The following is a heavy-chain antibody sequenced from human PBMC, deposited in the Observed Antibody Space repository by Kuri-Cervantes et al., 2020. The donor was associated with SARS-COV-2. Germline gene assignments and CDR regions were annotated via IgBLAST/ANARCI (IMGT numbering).Heavy chain of an antibody. V-gene: IGHV1-2*02. Sequence: ASVKVSCKASGYTFTGYYMHWVRQAPGQGLEWMGWINPNSGGTNYAQKFQGRVTMTRDTSISTAYMELSRLRSDDTAVYYCARRSQEPRGPRMYCSSTSCHKYYYYYMDVWGKGTTVTVSS. CDR1: GYTFTGYY. CDR2: INPNSGGT. D-gene: IGHD2-2*02. J-gene: IGHJ6*03. CDR3: ARRSQEPRGPRMYCSSTSCHKYYYYYMDV.